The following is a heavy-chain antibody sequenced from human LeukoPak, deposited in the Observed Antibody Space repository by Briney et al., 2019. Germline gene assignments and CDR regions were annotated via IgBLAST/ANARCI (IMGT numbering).Heavy chain of an antibody. J-gene: IGHJ5*02. Sequence: ASVKVSCKASGYTFTSYGISWVRQAPGQGLEWMGWINAYNGNTNYAQKLQGRVTMTTDTSTSTAYMELRSLRSDDTAVYFCARVPPSIAAAGTNWFDPWGQGTLVTVSS. V-gene: IGHV1-18*01. CDR2: INAYNGNT. CDR1: GYTFTSYG. CDR3: ARVPPSIAAAGTNWFDP. D-gene: IGHD6-13*01.